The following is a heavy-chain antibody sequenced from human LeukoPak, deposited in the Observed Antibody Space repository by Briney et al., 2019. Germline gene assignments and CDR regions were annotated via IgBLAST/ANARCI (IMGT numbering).Heavy chain of an antibody. Sequence: GASVKVSCKASGGTFSSYGFSWVRQAPGQGLEWMGRIIPILGITNYAQKFQGRVTITADKSTSTVYMELSSLRSEDTAVYYCATRYDSSTYPLGYWGQGTLVTVSS. V-gene: IGHV1-69*04. CDR3: ATRYDSSTYPLGY. J-gene: IGHJ4*02. CDR2: IIPILGIT. D-gene: IGHD3-22*01. CDR1: GGTFSSYG.